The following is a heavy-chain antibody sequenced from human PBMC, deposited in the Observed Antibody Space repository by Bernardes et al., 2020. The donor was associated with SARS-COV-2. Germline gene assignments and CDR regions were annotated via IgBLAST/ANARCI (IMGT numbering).Heavy chain of an antibody. CDR1: GLTVTTNY. Sequence: GGFLRLSCAASGLTVTTNYMSWVRQALGKGLEWVSLIYTSGQTIHASSVKGRFAISTDYSKNTLYLQMNSLRTEDTAVYYCAASNSNVPTRYYYYYYGMDFWGQGTTVIVSS. J-gene: IGHJ6*02. CDR2: IYTSGQT. V-gene: IGHV3-53*01. CDR3: AASNSNVPTRYYYYYYGMDF. D-gene: IGHD5-18*01.